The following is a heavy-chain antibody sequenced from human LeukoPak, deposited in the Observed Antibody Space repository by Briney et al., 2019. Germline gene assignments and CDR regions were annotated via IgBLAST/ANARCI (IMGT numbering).Heavy chain of an antibody. CDR2: IYSSGNS. V-gene: IGHV4-39*01. CDR3: ARSLPGNWGYVY. D-gene: IGHD7-27*01. J-gene: IGHJ4*02. CDR1: GGSINSGDYY. Sequence: PSETLSLTCTVCGGSINSGDYYWGWVRQPPGKGLEWIGTIYSSGNSYYNPSLKSRVTISVDTSKNQFSLNIYSVTAADTAVYSCARSLPGNWGYVYWGQGTLVTVSS.